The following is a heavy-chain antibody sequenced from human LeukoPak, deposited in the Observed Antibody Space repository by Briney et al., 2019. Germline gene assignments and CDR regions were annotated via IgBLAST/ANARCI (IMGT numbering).Heavy chain of an antibody. CDR1: GFTFSSYA. J-gene: IGHJ5*02. CDR2: ISGSGSGT. D-gene: IGHD6-19*01. CDR3: AKGYSSGWANWPDP. V-gene: IGHV3-23*01. Sequence: GGSLRLSCVASGFTFSSYAMTWVRQAPGKGLEWVSGISGSGSGTYYADSVKGRFTISRDNSKNTLYLQLNSLRAEDTAVYYCAKGYSSGWANWPDPWGQGTLVTVSS.